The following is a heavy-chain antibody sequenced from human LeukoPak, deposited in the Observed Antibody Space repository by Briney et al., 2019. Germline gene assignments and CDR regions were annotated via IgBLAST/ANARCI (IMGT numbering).Heavy chain of an antibody. CDR3: ARDSYYYGSGSYYTNYYYYYMDV. Sequence: PSETLSLTCTVSGGSISSYYWSWIRQPAGKGLEWIGRIYTSGSTNYNPSLKSRVTMSVDTSKTQFSLKLSSVTAADTAVYYCARDSYYYGSGSYYTNYYYYYMDVWGKGTTVTISS. CDR2: IYTSGST. CDR1: GGSISSYY. D-gene: IGHD3-10*01. V-gene: IGHV4-4*07. J-gene: IGHJ6*03.